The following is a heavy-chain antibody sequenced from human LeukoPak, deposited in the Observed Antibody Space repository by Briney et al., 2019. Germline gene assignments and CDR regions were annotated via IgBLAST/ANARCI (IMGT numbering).Heavy chain of an antibody. CDR1: DGSINNYY. V-gene: IGHV4-4*07. CDR2: IYTSGST. Sequence: SETLSLTCTVSDGSINNYYWSWIRQPAGKGLEWIGHIYTSGSTDYNPSLKGRATMSIDTSKNQFSLNLSSMTAADTAMYYCARDQGFTPYWYFDLWGRGTLVTVSS. CDR3: ARDQGFTPYWYFDL. J-gene: IGHJ2*01.